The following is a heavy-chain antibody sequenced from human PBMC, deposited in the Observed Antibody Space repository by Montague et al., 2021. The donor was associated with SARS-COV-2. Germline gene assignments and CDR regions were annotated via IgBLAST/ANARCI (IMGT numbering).Heavy chain of an antibody. D-gene: IGHD2/OR15-2a*01. Sequence: SETLSLTCSVSVGCSSGYRRRWAGEHTSEVSHHRWSYAIYCSGTNLYHPFLKSRITMSVDTSDNQFSLQLNSVSATDTAIYYCARAQMAVTEYYPDYWGQGSLVTVS. J-gene: IGHJ4*02. V-gene: IGHV4-59*04. CDR1: VGCSSGYRRR. CDR2: IYCSGTN. CDR3: ARAQMAVTEYYPDY.